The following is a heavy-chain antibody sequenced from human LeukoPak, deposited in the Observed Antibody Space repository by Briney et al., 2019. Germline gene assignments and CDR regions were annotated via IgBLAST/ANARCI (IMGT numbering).Heavy chain of an antibody. CDR3: AKDEDARPMYFQD. J-gene: IGHJ1*01. D-gene: IGHD3-10*02. V-gene: IGHV3-23*01. Sequence: GGSLRLSCAASGFTFSSHSMSWVRQAPGKGLEWVSAISGSGGSIYYADSVKGRFTVSRDNSKNTLYLQMNTLRAEDTAVYNCAKDEDARPMYFQDWGQGTLVTVSS. CDR1: GFTFSSHS. CDR2: ISGSGGSI.